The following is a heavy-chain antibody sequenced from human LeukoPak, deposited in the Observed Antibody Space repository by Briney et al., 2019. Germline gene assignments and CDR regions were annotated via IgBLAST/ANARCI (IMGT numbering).Heavy chain of an antibody. CDR2: IIPIFGTA. CDR1: GGTFSSYA. D-gene: IGHD3-10*01. Sequence: SVKVSCKASGGTFSSYAISWVRQAPGQGLEWMGGIIPIFGTANYAQKFQGRVTITADESTSTAYMELSSLRSEDTAVYYCARDRDGSGTSAFDIWGQGTMVTVSS. V-gene: IGHV1-69*13. J-gene: IGHJ3*02. CDR3: ARDRDGSGTSAFDI.